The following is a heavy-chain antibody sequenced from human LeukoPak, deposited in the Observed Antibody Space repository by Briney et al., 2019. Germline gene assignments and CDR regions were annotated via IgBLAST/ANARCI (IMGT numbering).Heavy chain of an antibody. CDR1: GGSISSGGYY. V-gene: IGHV4-31*03. D-gene: IGHD3-22*01. Sequence: PSETLSLTCTVSGGSISSGGYYWSWIRQHPGKGLEWIGYIYYSGRTYYNPSLKSRVTISVDTSKNQFSLKLSSVTAADTAVYYCARTETYYYDSSGYLEGYFDYWGQGTLVTVSS. CDR3: ARTETYYYDSSGYLEGYFDY. J-gene: IGHJ4*02. CDR2: IYYSGRT.